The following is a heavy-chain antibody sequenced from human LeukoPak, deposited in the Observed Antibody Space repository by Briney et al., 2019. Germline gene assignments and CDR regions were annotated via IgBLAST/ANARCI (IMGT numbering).Heavy chain of an antibody. CDR3: ARGLGDFWSGYYILDLGY. CDR1: GYTFTSYD. J-gene: IGHJ4*02. V-gene: IGHV1-8*01. Sequence: ASVKVSCKASGYTFTSYDINWVRQAPGQGLEWMGRMNPNSGSTGYAQKFQGRVTMTRNTSISTAYMELSSLRSEDTAVYYCARGLGDFWSGYYILDLGYWGQGTLVTVS. CDR2: MNPNSGST. D-gene: IGHD3-3*01.